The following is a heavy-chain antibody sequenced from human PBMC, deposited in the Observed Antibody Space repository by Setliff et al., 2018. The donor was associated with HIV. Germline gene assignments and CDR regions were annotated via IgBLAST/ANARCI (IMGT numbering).Heavy chain of an antibody. V-gene: IGHV1-46*04. Sequence: GASVKVSCKASGYTFTRYFMHCVRQAPGQGLEWLGMINPSGGTTKYADLVKGRFTISRDNSKNTVYLLMNSLRAEDAAVYYCAKSGRTVWSLDYWGQGTLVTVSS. CDR3: AKSGRTVWSLDY. J-gene: IGHJ4*02. CDR2: INPSGGTT. CDR1: GYTFTRYF. D-gene: IGHD3-10*01.